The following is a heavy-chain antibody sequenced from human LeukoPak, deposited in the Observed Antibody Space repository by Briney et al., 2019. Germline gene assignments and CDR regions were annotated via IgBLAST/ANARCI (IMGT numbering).Heavy chain of an antibody. V-gene: IGHV3-48*01. CDR2: ISARSTII. CDR3: AKEGVMIVVVMEFDY. CDR1: GFTFSSYD. D-gene: IGHD3-22*01. Sequence: GGSLRLSCVASGFTFSSYDMNWVRQAPGKGLEWVSYISARSTIIYYADSVKGRFTVSRDEAKNSMYLQMNSLRAEDTAVYYCAKEGVMIVVVMEFDYWGQGTLVTVSS. J-gene: IGHJ4*02.